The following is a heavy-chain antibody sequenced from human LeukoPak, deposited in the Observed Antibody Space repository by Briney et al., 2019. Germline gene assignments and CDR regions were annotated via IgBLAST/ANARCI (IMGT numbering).Heavy chain of an antibody. J-gene: IGHJ4*02. CDR2: IDTDGSST. Sequence: WVSRIDTDGSSTIYADSVKGRFTISRDNAKNTLYLQMNSLRAEDTAVYYCTRGYVGIDYWGQGTLVTVSS. CDR3: TRGYVGIDY. V-gene: IGHV3-74*01. D-gene: IGHD5-12*01.